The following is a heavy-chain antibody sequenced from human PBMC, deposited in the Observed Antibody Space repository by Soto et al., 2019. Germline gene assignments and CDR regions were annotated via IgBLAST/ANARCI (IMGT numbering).Heavy chain of an antibody. Sequence: ASVKVSCKTSGYTFKTYGINWVRQAPGQGLELMGWISAYDGKTTYAEKFQGRVTLTTDTSTSTAYMELSRLRSDDTAVYYCAGVGGGWGSSWSNWFDPWGQGTLVTVSS. J-gene: IGHJ5*02. CDR1: GYTFKTYG. CDR3: AGVGGGWGSSWSNWFDP. D-gene: IGHD6-13*01. V-gene: IGHV1-18*01. CDR2: ISAYDGKT.